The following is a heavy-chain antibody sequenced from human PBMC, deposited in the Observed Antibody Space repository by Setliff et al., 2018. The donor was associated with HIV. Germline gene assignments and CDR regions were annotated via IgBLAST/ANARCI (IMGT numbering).Heavy chain of an antibody. D-gene: IGHD4-4*01. J-gene: IGHJ5*02. CDR1: GYTFSMYW. CDR2: LCPGDSDI. Sequence: GESLKISCQTSGYTFSMYWIGWVRQRPGEGLEWMAILCPGDSDIRYSPSFQGQVTISADKSIGAAYLQWRSLKAWDTGMYFCARAPNSPSYSNVFFVDHWGQGTLVTVSS. V-gene: IGHV5-51*01. CDR3: ARAPNSPSYSNVFFVDH.